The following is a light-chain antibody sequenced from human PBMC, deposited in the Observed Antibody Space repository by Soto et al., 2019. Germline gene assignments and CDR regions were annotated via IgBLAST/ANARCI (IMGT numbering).Light chain of an antibody. CDR2: GAS. V-gene: IGKV3-20*01. CDR3: QHYGSSPPIT. J-gene: IGKJ5*01. CDR1: QSVSSS. Sequence: EVVLTQSPGTLSLSPGGRAALSCRASQSVSSSLAWYQQKPGQAPRLLISGASTRATGIPARFSGGGSGTDFTLTIRRLEPEDLAVYYCQHYGSSPPITVGQGTRLEIK.